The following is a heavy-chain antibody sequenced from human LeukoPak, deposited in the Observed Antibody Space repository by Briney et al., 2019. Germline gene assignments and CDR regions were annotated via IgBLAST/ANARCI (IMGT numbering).Heavy chain of an antibody. CDR1: GFTFSTYG. J-gene: IGHJ4*02. CDR2: ISYDGSNK. CDR3: AKDRGQQGTRGPFDY. Sequence: GGSLRLSCAASGFTFSTYGMHWVRQAPGKGLEWVAVISYDGSNKFYADSVKGRFTISRDNSKNTLYLQMNSLGAEDTAVFYCAKDRGQQGTRGPFDYWGQGTLVPVSS. V-gene: IGHV3-30*18. D-gene: IGHD6-13*01.